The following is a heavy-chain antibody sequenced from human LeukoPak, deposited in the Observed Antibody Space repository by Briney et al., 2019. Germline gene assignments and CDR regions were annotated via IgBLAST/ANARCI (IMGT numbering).Heavy chain of an antibody. D-gene: IGHD4-11*01. CDR1: GFSFSNYA. J-gene: IGHJ4*02. Sequence: GGSLRLSCAASGFSFSNYAMTWVRQAPGKGLEWVSAISGSGDSPYYADSVKGRFTISRDNFKNTLYLQMSSLRADDTAVYYCAKDRGSGDYNPYYFDYWGQGTLVTVSS. CDR2: ISGSGDSP. CDR3: AKDRGSGDYNPYYFDY. V-gene: IGHV3-23*01.